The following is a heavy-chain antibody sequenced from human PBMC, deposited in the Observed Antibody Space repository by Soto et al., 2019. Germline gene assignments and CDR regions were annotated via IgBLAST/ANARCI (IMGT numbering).Heavy chain of an antibody. CDR2: IKGKSDGGTT. Sequence: GGSLRLSCEASGFTFSNAWMSWVRQVPGKGLEWVGRIKGKSDGGTTDYGAPVKGRFTISRDDSINTLYLQMSSLKTEDTAVYYCTTDYDSGLMYGIDVWGQGTTVTVSS. CDR1: GFTFSNAW. V-gene: IGHV3-15*07. CDR3: TTDYDSGLMYGIDV. D-gene: IGHD6-19*01. J-gene: IGHJ6*02.